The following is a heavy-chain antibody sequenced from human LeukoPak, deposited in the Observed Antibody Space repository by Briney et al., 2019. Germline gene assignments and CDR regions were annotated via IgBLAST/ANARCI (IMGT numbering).Heavy chain of an antibody. CDR2: INHSGST. J-gene: IGHJ1*01. D-gene: IGHD3-22*01. CDR1: GGSFSGYY. CDR3: ARGEGGSYYDSSGSPPH. V-gene: IGHV4-34*01. Sequence: SETLSLTCAVYGGSFSGYYWSWIRQPPGKGLEWIGEINHSGSTNYNPSLKSRVTISVDTSKNQFSLKLSSVTAADTAVYYCARGEGGSYYDSSGSPPHWGQGTLVTVSS.